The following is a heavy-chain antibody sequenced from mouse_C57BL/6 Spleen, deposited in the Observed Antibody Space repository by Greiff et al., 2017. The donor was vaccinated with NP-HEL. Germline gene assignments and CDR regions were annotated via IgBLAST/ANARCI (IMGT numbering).Heavy chain of an antibody. CDR1: GYTFTSYW. CDR2: IDPNSGGT. Sequence: QVQLQQPGAELVKPGASVKLSCKASGYTFTSYWMHWVKQRPGRGLGWIGRIDPNSGGTKYNEKFKSKATLTVDKPSSTAYMQLSSLTSEDSAVYYCARGGSNYVYYAMDYWGQGTSVTVSS. D-gene: IGHD2-5*01. J-gene: IGHJ4*01. CDR3: ARGGSNYVYYAMDY. V-gene: IGHV1-72*01.